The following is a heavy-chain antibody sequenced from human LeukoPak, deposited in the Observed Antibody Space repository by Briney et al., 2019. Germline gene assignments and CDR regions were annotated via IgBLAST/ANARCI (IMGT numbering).Heavy chain of an antibody. CDR3: ARGYGSGGPYYFDY. Sequence: ASETLSLTCTVSGGSISSGDSYWNWLRQLPGKGPEWIGYMCCSGSTYYNPSLKSRVTISIDTSKNQFSLKLSSVTAADTAVYSCARGYGSGGPYYFDYWGQGTLVTVSS. D-gene: IGHD3-10*01. V-gene: IGHV4-31*03. CDR1: GGSISSGDSY. CDR2: MCCSGST. J-gene: IGHJ4*02.